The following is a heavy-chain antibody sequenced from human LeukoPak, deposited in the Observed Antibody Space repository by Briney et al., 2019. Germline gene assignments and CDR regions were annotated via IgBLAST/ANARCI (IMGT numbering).Heavy chain of an antibody. J-gene: IGHJ3*02. D-gene: IGHD1-26*01. CDR2: TYISGST. Sequence: SETLSLTCTVSAGSISNYNWSWIRQRPGKGLEWSVYTYISGSTNYNPYLKRRVTISVDTSKNQFSLKLRSVTAADTAVYYCARHRSLVGITGVHAFEIWGQGTMVTVSS. CDR3: ARHRSLVGITGVHAFEI. CDR1: AGSISNYN. V-gene: IGHV4-4*09.